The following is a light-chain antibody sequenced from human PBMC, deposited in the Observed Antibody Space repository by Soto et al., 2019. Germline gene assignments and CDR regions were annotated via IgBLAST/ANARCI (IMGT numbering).Light chain of an antibody. CDR3: LRYGRP. J-gene: IGKJ2*01. CDR2: GAS. V-gene: IGKV3-20*01. Sequence: VLPQSPGTLSLSPGARANLSCRASQSVNRTYLAWYQQQPGQAPMLLIFGASTRATGISDRVRGSGSGTDFILLCNRVEPEGFAVYYCLRYGRPCGKGTKLEIK. CDR1: QSVNRTY.